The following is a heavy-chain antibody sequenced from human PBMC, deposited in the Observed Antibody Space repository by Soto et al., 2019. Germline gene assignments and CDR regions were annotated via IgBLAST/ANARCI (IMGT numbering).Heavy chain of an antibody. D-gene: IGHD3-22*01. CDR1: GFTFSSYA. CDR2: ISGSGGST. J-gene: IGHJ4*02. CDR3: ATIVVVITTSNY. Sequence: GGSLRLSCAASGFTFSSYAMSWVRQAPGKGLEWVSAISGSGGSTYYADSVRGRFTISRDNSKNTLYLQMNSLRAEDTAVYYCATIVVVITTSNYWGQGTLVTVSS. V-gene: IGHV3-23*01.